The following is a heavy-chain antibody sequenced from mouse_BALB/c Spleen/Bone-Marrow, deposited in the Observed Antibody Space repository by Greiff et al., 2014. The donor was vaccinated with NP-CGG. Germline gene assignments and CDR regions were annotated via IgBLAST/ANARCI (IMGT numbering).Heavy chain of an antibody. CDR3: AGPFDY. V-gene: IGHV1S81*02. CDR2: INPSNGRT. CDR1: GYTFTSYW. J-gene: IGHJ2*01. Sequence: QVHVKQSGAELVKPGASVKLSCKASGYTFTSYWMHWVKQRPGQGLEWIGEINPSNGRTNYNEKFKSKATLTVDKSSGTAYMQLSSLASEDSAVYYCAGPFDYWGQGTTLTVSS.